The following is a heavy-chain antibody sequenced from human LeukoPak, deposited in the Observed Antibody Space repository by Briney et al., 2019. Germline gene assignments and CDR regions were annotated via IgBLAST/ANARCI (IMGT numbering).Heavy chain of an antibody. CDR2: INHSGSS. Sequence: PSETLSLTCAVYGGSFRGYYWSWIRQPPGKGLEWIGEINHSGSSNYNPSLKSRVTISLDTSKNQFSLKLSSVTAADTAVYYCARVGKQWLVLRGWFDPWGQGTLVTVSS. D-gene: IGHD6-19*01. CDR3: ARVGKQWLVLRGWFDP. V-gene: IGHV4-34*01. CDR1: GGSFRGYY. J-gene: IGHJ5*02.